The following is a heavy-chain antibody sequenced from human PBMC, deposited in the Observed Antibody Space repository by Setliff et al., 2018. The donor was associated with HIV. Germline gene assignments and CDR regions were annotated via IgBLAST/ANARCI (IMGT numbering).Heavy chain of an antibody. CDR2: SYYSGST. CDR1: GGSISSSSYY. D-gene: IGHD3-10*01. V-gene: IGHV4-39*07. J-gene: IGHJ2*01. Sequence: SETLSLTCTVSGGSISSSSYYWGWIRQPPGKGLEWIGSSYYSGSTDHNPSLKRRVSISLDTSKNQFSLRLNSATAADTAVYYCARVMHHPSGNFDLWGRGTLVTVSS. CDR3: ARVMHHPSGNFDL.